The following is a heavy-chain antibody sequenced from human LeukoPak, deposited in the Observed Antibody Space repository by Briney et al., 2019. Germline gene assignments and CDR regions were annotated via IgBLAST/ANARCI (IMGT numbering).Heavy chain of an antibody. CDR2: IYYSGST. Sequence: SETLSLTCTVSGGSISSSSYYWGWIRQPPGKGLEWIGSIYYSGSTYYNPSLKSRVTISVDTSKNQFSLKLSSVTAADTAVYYCARGRIEGEYRSGGSCPAFDIWGQGTMVTVSS. V-gene: IGHV4-39*07. CDR1: GGSISSSSYY. J-gene: IGHJ3*02. D-gene: IGHD2-15*01. CDR3: ARGRIEGEYRSGGSCPAFDI.